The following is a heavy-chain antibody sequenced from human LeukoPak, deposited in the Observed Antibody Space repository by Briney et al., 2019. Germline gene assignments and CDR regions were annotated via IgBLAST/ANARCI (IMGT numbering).Heavy chain of an antibody. D-gene: IGHD3-10*01. J-gene: IGHJ4*02. V-gene: IGHV3-11*05. Sequence: PGGSLRLSCAASVVTFSVYYMRWIRDAPGEGVGRVLYISSSSSYTNYSDSVEGRFTLSLDKAQNSLYLQMNSLRAVDTALYYCARVEGSGSLVAHWGQGTLVTVSS. CDR1: VVTFSVYY. CDR3: ARVEGSGSLVAH. CDR2: ISSSSSYT.